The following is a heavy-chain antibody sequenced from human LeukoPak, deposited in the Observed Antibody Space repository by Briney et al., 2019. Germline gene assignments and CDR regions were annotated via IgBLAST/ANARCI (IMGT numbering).Heavy chain of an antibody. Sequence: GGSLRLSCAASGFTFSSYAMSWIRQAPGKGLEWVANIKQDGSEKYYMDSVKGRFTISRDNAKNSLFLQMSSLSAEDAAVYYCASGRALDYWGQGTLVTVSS. CDR3: ASGRALDY. CDR2: IKQDGSEK. CDR1: GFTFSSYA. J-gene: IGHJ4*02. V-gene: IGHV3-7*01.